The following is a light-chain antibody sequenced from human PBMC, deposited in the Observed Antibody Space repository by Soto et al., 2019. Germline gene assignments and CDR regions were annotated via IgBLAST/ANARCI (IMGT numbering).Light chain of an antibody. CDR1: QSVSRK. J-gene: IGKJ1*01. V-gene: IGKV3-15*01. Sequence: EIVITESPASLSVSQGERSTLSCRASQSVSRKLVWYQQQPGQAARLLIEGASPRAPCFQARFSGMGSGTDCTLTISSLQSEEVAVYYGQQYNNWPRTFGQGSKVDIK. CDR3: QQYNNWPRT. CDR2: GAS.